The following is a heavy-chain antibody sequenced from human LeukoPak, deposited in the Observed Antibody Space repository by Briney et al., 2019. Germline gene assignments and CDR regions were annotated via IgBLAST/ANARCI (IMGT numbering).Heavy chain of an antibody. D-gene: IGHD1-26*01. Sequence: GGSLRLSCAASGFTFSSYWMSWVRQAPGKGLEWVANIKQDGSEKYYVDSVKGRFTISRDNAKNSLYLQMNSLRAEDTALYYCARDYFGSPSALDYWGQGTLVTVSS. CDR2: IKQDGSEK. CDR1: GFTFSSYW. J-gene: IGHJ4*02. V-gene: IGHV3-7*03. CDR3: ARDYFGSPSALDY.